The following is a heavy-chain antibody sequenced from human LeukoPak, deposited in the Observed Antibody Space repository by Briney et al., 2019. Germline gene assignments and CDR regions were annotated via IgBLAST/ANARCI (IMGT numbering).Heavy chain of an antibody. V-gene: IGHV4-4*02. CDR1: GGSISSSNW. CDR2: IYHSGST. Sequence: SGTLSLTCAVSGGSISSSNWWSWVRQPPGKGLEWIGEIYHSGSTNYNPSLKSRVTISVDKSKNQFSLKLSSVTAADTAVYYCARGRKRYCSGGSCSTCDYWGQGTLVTVSS. D-gene: IGHD2-15*01. CDR3: ARGRKRYCSGGSCSTCDY. J-gene: IGHJ4*02.